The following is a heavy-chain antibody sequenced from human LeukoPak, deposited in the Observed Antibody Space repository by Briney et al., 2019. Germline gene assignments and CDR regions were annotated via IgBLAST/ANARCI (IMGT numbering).Heavy chain of an antibody. J-gene: IGHJ4*02. CDR1: GGTFSSYA. CDR3: ARDSFYYDSSGYYNY. D-gene: IGHD3-22*01. CDR2: IIPIFGTA. V-gene: IGHV1-69*05. Sequence: SVKVSCKASGGTFSSYAISWVRQAPGQGLEWMGRIIPIFGTANYAQKFQGRVTITTDESTSTAYMELSSLRSEDTAVYYCARDSFYYDSSGYYNYWGQGTLVTVTS.